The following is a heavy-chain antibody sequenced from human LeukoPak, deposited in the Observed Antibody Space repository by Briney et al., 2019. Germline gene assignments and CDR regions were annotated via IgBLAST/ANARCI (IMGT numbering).Heavy chain of an antibody. V-gene: IGHV1-2*02. CDR1: GYTFTGYY. Sequence: ASVKVSCKASGYTFTGYYMHWVRQAPGQGLEWMGWINPNSGGTNYAQKFQGRVIMTRDTSISTVYMELIRLTSDDTALYYCARGDYYGSGRNWFDPWLQGTLVTVSS. J-gene: IGHJ5*02. CDR2: INPNSGGT. D-gene: IGHD3-10*01. CDR3: ARGDYYGSGRNWFDP.